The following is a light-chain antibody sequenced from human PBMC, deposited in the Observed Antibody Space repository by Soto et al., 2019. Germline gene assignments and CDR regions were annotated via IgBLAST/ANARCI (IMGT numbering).Light chain of an antibody. CDR3: QQLESYPST. CDR1: QGINTF. Sequence: IKLTQAPASLSGDLGDRVTMTCRASQGINTFLAWYQQKPGKAPKLLIYAASTLQSGVPSRFSGSGSGTDFTLTISSLQPEDFATYYCQQLESYPSTFGGGTKVDIK. V-gene: IGKV1-9*01. CDR2: AAS. J-gene: IGKJ4*01.